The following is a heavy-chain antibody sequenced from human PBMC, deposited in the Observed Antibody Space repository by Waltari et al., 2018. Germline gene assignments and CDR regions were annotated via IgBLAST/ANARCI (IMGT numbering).Heavy chain of an antibody. J-gene: IGHJ4*02. CDR2: INPTNGVT. CDR1: GYSFGGYY. D-gene: IGHD3-16*01. Sequence: QVHLVQSGAEVKKSGASVKVACKDSGYSFGGYYLYWVRQAPGQGLEWMGWINPTNGVTNYAQKFQGRVTMTRDTSINSVYMDLSRLRSDDTAVYFCARGLGGSSPFDYWGRGTLVTVSS. V-gene: IGHV1-2*02. CDR3: ARGLGGSSPFDY.